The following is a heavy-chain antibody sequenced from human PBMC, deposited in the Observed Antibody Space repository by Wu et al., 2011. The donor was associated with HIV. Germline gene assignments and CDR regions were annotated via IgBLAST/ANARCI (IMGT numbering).Heavy chain of an antibody. V-gene: IGHV1-18*01. CDR3: ARVYGYYYDSSGYYKYNWFDP. CDR2: ISAHNGDT. D-gene: IGHD3-22*01. J-gene: IGHJ5*02. Sequence: QVQLVQSGVEVKKPGASVKVSCKASGYSFTTYGISWVRQAPGQGLEWMGWISAHNGDTNYAQKLQGRVTMTTDTSTSTAYMELRSLRSDDTAVYYCARVYGYYYDSSGYYKYNWFDPWGQGTLVTVSS. CDR1: GYSFTTYG.